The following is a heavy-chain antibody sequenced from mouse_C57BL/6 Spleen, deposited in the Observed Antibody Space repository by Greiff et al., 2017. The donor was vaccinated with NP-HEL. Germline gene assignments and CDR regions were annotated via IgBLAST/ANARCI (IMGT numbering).Heavy chain of an antibody. V-gene: IGHV5-17*01. D-gene: IGHD3-3*01. CDR1: GFTFSDYG. Sequence: EVQLQQSGGGLVKPGGSLKLSCAASGFTFSDYGMHWVRQAPEKGLEWVAYISSGSSTIYYADTVKGRFTISRDNAKNTLFLQMTSLRSEDTAMYYCAKGRTEYYFDYWGQGTTLTVSS. J-gene: IGHJ2*01. CDR3: AKGRTEYYFDY. CDR2: ISSGSSTI.